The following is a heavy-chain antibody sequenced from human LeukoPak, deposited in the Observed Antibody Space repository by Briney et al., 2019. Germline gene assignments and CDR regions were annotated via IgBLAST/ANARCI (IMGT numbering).Heavy chain of an antibody. CDR2: INSGGSST. D-gene: IGHD2-15*01. CDR1: GFTFSSYW. Sequence: PGGSLRLSCAASGFTFSSYWMHWVRQAPGKGLVWVSRINSGGSSTSYADSVQGRFTISRDNAKNTLYLQMNSLRAEDTAVYYCARDCSGGSCYYYYMDVWGKGTTVTVSS. V-gene: IGHV3-74*01. CDR3: ARDCSGGSCYYYYMDV. J-gene: IGHJ6*03.